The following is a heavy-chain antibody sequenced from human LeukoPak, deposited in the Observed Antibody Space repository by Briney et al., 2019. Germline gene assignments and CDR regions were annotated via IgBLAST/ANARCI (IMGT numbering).Heavy chain of an antibody. Sequence: GGSLRLSCAASGFTFSSYGMHWVRQAPGKGLEWVAVIWYDGSNKYYADSVKGRLTISRDNSKNTLYLQMNSLRAEDTAVYYCARRIAVAGKGSLDYWGQGTLVTVSS. CDR1: GFTFSSYG. D-gene: IGHD6-19*01. CDR2: IWYDGSNK. CDR3: ARRIAVAGKGSLDY. J-gene: IGHJ4*02. V-gene: IGHV3-33*01.